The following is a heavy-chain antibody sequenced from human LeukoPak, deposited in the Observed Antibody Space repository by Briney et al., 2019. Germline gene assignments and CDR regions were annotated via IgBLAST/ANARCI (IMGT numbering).Heavy chain of an antibody. D-gene: IGHD3-22*01. Sequence: SETLSLTCTVSGGSISSHYWSWIRQPPGKGLEWIGYIYYSGSTKHNPSLKSRVTISVDTSNNLFSLKLSSVTAADTAVYYCARLYDSSTYTNWLDPWGQGTLVTVSS. CDR3: ARLYDSSTYTNWLDP. CDR1: GGSISSHY. J-gene: IGHJ5*02. CDR2: IYYSGST. V-gene: IGHV4-59*11.